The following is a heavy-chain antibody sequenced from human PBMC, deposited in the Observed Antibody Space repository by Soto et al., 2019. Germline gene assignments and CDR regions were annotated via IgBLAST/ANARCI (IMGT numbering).Heavy chain of an antibody. CDR3: ARVKTYYYDSSGYQFDY. D-gene: IGHD3-22*01. J-gene: IGHJ4*02. Sequence: PSETLSLTCTVSGGSISSGGYYWSWIRQHPGKGLEWIGYIYYSGSTYYNPSLRSRITISVDTSRNQFSLKLSSVTAADTAVYYCARVKTYYYDSSGYQFDYWGQGTLVTVSS. CDR1: GGSISSGGYY. V-gene: IGHV4-31*03. CDR2: IYYSGST.